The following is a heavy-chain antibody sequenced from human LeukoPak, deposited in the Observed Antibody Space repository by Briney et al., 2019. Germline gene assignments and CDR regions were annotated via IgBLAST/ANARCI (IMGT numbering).Heavy chain of an antibody. Sequence: PGGSLRLSCAAAGFTVSSGAVSWVRQAPGKGLEWVSYISSSGSTIYYADSVKGRFTISRDNAKNSLYLQMNSLRAEDTAVYYCAELGITMIGGVWGKGTTVTISS. CDR1: GFTVSSGA. CDR3: AELGITMIGGV. D-gene: IGHD3-10*02. CDR2: ISSSGSTI. J-gene: IGHJ6*04. V-gene: IGHV3-48*03.